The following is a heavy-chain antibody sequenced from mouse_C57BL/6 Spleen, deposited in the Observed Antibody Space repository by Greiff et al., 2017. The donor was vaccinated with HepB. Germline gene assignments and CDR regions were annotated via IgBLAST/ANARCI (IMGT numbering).Heavy chain of an antibody. V-gene: IGHV1-55*01. CDR1: GYTFTSYW. J-gene: IGHJ2*01. D-gene: IGHD4-1*01. CDR2: IYPGSGST. CDR3: ARRTGTHYYFDY. Sequence: VQLQQPGAELVKPGASVKMSCKASGYTFTSYWITWVKQRPGQGLEWIGDIYPGSGSTNYNEKFKSKATLTVDTSSSTAYMQLSSLTSEDSAVYYCARRTGTHYYFDYWGQGTTLTVSS.